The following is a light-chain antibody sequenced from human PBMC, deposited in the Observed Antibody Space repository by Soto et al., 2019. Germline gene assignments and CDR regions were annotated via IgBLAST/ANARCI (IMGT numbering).Light chain of an antibody. CDR2: DVS. CDR3: SSYTSSSTRV. V-gene: IGLV2-14*01. J-gene: IGLJ3*02. CDR1: SSDVGGYNY. Sequence: ALTQPASVSGSPGQSITISCTGTSSDVGGYNYVSWYQQHPGKAPKLMIYDVSNRPSGVSDRFSGSKSGNTASLTISGLQAEDEADYYCSSYTSSSTRVFGGGTKLTVL.